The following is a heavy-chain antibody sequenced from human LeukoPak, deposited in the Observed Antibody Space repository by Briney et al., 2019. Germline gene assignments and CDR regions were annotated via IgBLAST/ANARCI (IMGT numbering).Heavy chain of an antibody. J-gene: IGHJ5*02. V-gene: IGHV4-59*01. CDR3: ARGGYCSSTSCYGLYWFDP. CDR1: GGSISSYY. CDR2: IYYSGRT. Sequence: SETLSLTCTVSGGSISSYYWSWVRQPPGKGLEWIGYIYYSGRTNYNHSRKRGVNITEETTKNQFTLKKSSITAADTAVYYCARGGYCSSTSCYGLYWFDPWGQGTLVTVSS. D-gene: IGHD2-2*01.